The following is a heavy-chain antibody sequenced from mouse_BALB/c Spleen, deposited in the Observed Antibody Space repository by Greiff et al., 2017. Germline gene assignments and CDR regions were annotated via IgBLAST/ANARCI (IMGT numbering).Heavy chain of an antibody. CDR1: GFDFSRYW. CDR3: ARHGSSYDYAMDY. J-gene: IGHJ4*01. CDR2: INPDSSTI. D-gene: IGHD1-1*01. V-gene: IGHV4-1*02. Sequence: EVQLVESGGGLVQPGGSLKLSCAASGFDFSRYWMSWVRQAPGKGLEWIGEINPDSSTINYTPSLKDKFIISRDNAKNTLYLQMSKVRSEDTALYYCARHGSSYDYAMDYWGQGTSVTVSS.